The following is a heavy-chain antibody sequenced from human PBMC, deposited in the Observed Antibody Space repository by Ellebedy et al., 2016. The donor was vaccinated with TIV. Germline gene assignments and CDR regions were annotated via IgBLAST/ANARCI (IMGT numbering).Heavy chain of an antibody. CDR1: GGSISSYY. CDR3: ARDRGYCSSTSCYYGMDV. J-gene: IGHJ6*02. Sequence: MPSETLSLTCTVSGGSISSYYWSWIRQPPGKGLEWIGYIYYSGSTNYNPSLKSRVTISVDTSKNKFYLKLSSVTAAYTAVYYCARDRGYCSSTSCYYGMDVWGQGTTVTVSS. CDR2: IYYSGST. D-gene: IGHD2-2*01. V-gene: IGHV4-59*01.